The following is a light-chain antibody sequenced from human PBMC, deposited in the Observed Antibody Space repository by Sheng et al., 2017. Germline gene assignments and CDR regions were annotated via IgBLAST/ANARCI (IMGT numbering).Light chain of an antibody. Sequence: QSVLTQPPSASGTPGQRVTISCSGSSSNIGSNYVYWYQHLPGTAPKLLIYRNNQRPSGVPDRFSGSKSGTSASLVISGLRSEDEADYYCATWDDSLTVVVFGGGTKLTVL. CDR1: SSNIGSNY. CDR3: ATWDDSLTVVV. V-gene: IGLV1-47*01. J-gene: IGLJ2*01. CDR2: RNN.